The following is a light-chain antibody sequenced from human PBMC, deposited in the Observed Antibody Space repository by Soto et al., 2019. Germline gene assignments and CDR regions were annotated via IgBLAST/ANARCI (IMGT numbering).Light chain of an antibody. CDR1: QSINSKS. Sequence: EIVLTQSPGTLSLSPGEGATVSCRVSQSINSKSLVWYQRKFGQAPRLLIYNTSTRATGITDRFSGSGSGTDFTLSDSGLEPEDFAVYYCQHYGGSFIVGPGTKVDFK. CDR3: QHYGGSFI. V-gene: IGKV3-20*01. J-gene: IGKJ3*01. CDR2: NTS.